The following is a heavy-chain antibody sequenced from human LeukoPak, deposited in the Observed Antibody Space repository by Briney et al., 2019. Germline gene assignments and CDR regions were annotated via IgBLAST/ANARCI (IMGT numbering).Heavy chain of an antibody. D-gene: IGHD3-16*01. J-gene: IGHJ6*02. Sequence: GGSLRLSCAASGFTFSSYDMHWVRQPTGKGLEWVSAIGTAGDTYYLGSVKGRFTISRENAKNSLYLQMNSLRAGDTAIYYCARAVLGYYYYGMDVWGQGTTVTVSS. V-gene: IGHV3-13*01. CDR1: GFTFSSYD. CDR2: IGTAGDT. CDR3: ARAVLGYYYYGMDV.